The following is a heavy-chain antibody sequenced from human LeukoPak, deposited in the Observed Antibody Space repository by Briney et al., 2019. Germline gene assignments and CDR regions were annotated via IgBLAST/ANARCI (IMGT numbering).Heavy chain of an antibody. D-gene: IGHD3-16*01. CDR1: GGSISSSSYY. J-gene: IGHJ4*02. CDR2: IYYSGST. V-gene: IGHV4-39*07. Sequence: KPSETLSLTCTVSGGSISSSSYYWGWIRQPPGKGLEWIGSIYYSGSTYYNPSLKSRVTISVDTSKNQFSLKLSSVTAADTAVYYCARGDMITFGGVYYFDYWGQGTLVTVSS. CDR3: ARGDMITFGGVYYFDY.